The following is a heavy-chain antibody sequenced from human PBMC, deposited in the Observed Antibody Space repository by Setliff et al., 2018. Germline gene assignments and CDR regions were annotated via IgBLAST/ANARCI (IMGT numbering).Heavy chain of an antibody. J-gene: IGHJ4*02. CDR1: GYNLDDFG. D-gene: IGHD6-25*01. Sequence: ASVKVSCKASGYNLDDFGINWLRQAPGQRLEWMGWMNIDNGKTEYSQEFQDRVTFTRDTFAETAYMELRSLTSDDMAGYYCARGYLDGIGCPGPLNHFDSWGQGTQVTVSS. CDR2: MNIDNGKT. V-gene: IGHV1-3*03. CDR3: ARGYLDGIGCPGPLNHFDS.